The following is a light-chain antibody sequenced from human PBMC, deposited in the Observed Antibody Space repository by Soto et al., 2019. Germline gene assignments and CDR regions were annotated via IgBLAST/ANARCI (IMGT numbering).Light chain of an antibody. Sequence: QSALTQPASVSGSPGQSITVFCTGTSSTIGTYNLGSWYQQHPGKAPKLIIYEGTKRPSGVSNRFSGSKSGNTASLTISGLQAEDEAYYFCCAYLGINTFVVFGRGTKLTVL. CDR1: SSTIGTYNL. V-gene: IGLV2-23*03. CDR3: CAYLGINTFVV. CDR2: EGT. J-gene: IGLJ3*02.